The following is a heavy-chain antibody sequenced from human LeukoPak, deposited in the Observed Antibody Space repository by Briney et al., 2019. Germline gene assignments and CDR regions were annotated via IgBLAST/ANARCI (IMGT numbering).Heavy chain of an antibody. CDR2: IRSKVYGGTT. V-gene: IGHV3-49*04. CDR1: GFTFGDYV. D-gene: IGHD4-23*01. CDR3: TRDYGGFDY. Sequence: GGTLRLSCRCSGFTFGDYVMTWVRQAPGKGLEWVGFIRSKVYGGTTEYDASVKGRFIISRDDSKSIAYLQMNSLETEDTAVYYCTRDYGGFDYWGQGNLVTVSS. J-gene: IGHJ4*02.